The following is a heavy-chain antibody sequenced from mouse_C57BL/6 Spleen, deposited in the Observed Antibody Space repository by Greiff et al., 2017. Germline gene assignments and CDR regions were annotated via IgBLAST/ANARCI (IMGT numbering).Heavy chain of an antibody. V-gene: IGHV5-9-1*02. CDR3: TRDHGSGAMDY. D-gene: IGHD1-1*01. CDR2: ISSGGDYI. J-gene: IGHJ4*01. CDR1: GFTFSSYA. Sequence: EVMLVESGEGLVKPGGSLTLSCAASGFTFSSYAMSWVRQTPEKRLEWVAYISSGGDYIYYADTVKGRFTISRDNARNTLYLQMSSLKSEDTAMYYCTRDHGSGAMDYWGQGTSVTVSS.